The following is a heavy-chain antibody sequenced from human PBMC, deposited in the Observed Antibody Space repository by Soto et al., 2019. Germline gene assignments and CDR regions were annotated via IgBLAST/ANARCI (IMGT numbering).Heavy chain of an antibody. Sequence: SETLSLTCTVSGGSISSSSYYWGWIRQPPGKGLEWIGSIYYSGSTYYNPSLKSRVTISVDTSKNQFSLKLSSVTAADTAVYYCASPKIAFYNWFDPWGQGTLVTVS. CDR3: ASPKIAFYNWFDP. J-gene: IGHJ5*02. V-gene: IGHV4-39*01. CDR1: GGSISSSSYY. D-gene: IGHD3-3*02. CDR2: IYYSGST.